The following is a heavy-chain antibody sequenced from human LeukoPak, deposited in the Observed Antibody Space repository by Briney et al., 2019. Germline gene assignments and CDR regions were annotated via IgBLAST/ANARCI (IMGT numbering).Heavy chain of an antibody. J-gene: IGHJ5*02. CDR2: ISAYNGNT. D-gene: IGHD6-13*01. CDR1: GYTFTSYG. CDR3: AIKGYPGYSSSWYGNWFDP. V-gene: IGHV1-18*01. Sequence: GASVKVSCKASGYTFTSYGISWVRQAPGQGLEWMGWISAYNGNTNYAQKLQGRVTMTTDTSTSTAYMELRSLRSDDTAVYYCAIKGYPGYSSSWYGNWFDPWGQGTLVTVSS.